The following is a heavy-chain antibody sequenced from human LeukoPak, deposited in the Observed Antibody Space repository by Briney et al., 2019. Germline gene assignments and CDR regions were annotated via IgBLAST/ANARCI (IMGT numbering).Heavy chain of an antibody. D-gene: IGHD6-13*01. CDR3: ARDRSMIAAAGFDY. CDR2: ISSSSSYI. J-gene: IGHJ4*02. CDR1: GFTFSSYA. V-gene: IGHV3-21*01. Sequence: GGSLRLSCAASGFTFSSYAMSWVRQAPGKGREWVSSISSSSSYIYYADSVKGRFTISRDNAKNSLYLQMNRLRAEDTAVYYCARDRSMIAAAGFDYWGQGTLVTVSS.